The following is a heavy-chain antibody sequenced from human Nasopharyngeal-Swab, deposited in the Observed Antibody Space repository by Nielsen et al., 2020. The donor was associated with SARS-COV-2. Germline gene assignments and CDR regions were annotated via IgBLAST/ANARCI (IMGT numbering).Heavy chain of an antibody. CDR1: GFTFDDYA. V-gene: IGHV3-9*01. Sequence: GGSLRLSCAASGFTFDDYAMHWVRQAPGKGLEWVSGITWNGNSIDYADSVKGRFTISRDNAKNSLYLQMNSLRTEDTALYYCAKAPVSVPVAGTFDYWGQGTLVTVSS. D-gene: IGHD6-19*01. CDR3: AKAPVSVPVAGTFDY. CDR2: ITWNGNSI. J-gene: IGHJ4*02.